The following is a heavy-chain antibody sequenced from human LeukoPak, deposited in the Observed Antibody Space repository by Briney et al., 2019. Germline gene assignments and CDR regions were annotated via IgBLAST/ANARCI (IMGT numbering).Heavy chain of an antibody. CDR2: MNPNSGNT. D-gene: IGHD2-2*01. Sequence: ASVKVSCKASGYTFTSYDINWVRQAPGQGLEWMGWMNPNSGNTGYAQKFQGRVTMTRNTSISTAYMELSSLRSEDTAVYYCARGPTVVPPSYYYYYGMDVWGQGTTVTVSS. CDR1: GYTFTSYD. V-gene: IGHV1-8*01. CDR3: ARGPTVVPPSYYYYYGMDV. J-gene: IGHJ6*02.